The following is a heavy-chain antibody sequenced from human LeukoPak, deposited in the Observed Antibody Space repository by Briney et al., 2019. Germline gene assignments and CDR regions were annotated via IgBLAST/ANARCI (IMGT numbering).Heavy chain of an antibody. CDR1: GYTFTGYY. V-gene: IGHV1-2*02. CDR3: AREKRVAGSRGGFDR. D-gene: IGHD6-19*01. Sequence: GASVKVSCKASGYTFTGYYMHWVRQAPGQGLEWMGWINPNSGGTNFAQKFQGRVTMTRDTSISTAYMELSRLRSDDTAVYYCAREKRVAGSRGGFDRWGQGTLVTVSS. J-gene: IGHJ5*02. CDR2: INPNSGGT.